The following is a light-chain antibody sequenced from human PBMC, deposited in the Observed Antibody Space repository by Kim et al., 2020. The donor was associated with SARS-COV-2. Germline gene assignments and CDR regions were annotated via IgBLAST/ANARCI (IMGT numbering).Light chain of an antibody. Sequence: PGESATLSCRASQSVSSNYLAWYQQKPGQAPRLLIHGASSRATGIPDRFSGSGSGTDFTLTISRLEPEDFAVYYCQQYDTSLPITFGQGTRLEIK. CDR3: QQYDTSLPIT. V-gene: IGKV3-20*01. CDR2: GAS. J-gene: IGKJ5*01. CDR1: QSVSSNY.